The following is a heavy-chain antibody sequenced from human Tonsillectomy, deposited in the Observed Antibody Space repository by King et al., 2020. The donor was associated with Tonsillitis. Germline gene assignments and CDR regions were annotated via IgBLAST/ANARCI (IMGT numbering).Heavy chain of an antibody. D-gene: IGHD5-12*01. CDR3: AHTTYSAYDFSAFDI. Sequence: ITLQESGPTLVKPTQTLRLTCTLSGISLTTSGVGVGWIRQPPGKALEWLALIYWNDDKRYSPSLKSRDTITKDTSKNQVVLTMTNMDPVDTATYYCAHTTYSAYDFSAFDIWGQGTLVTVSS. V-gene: IGHV2-5*01. CDR2: IYWNDDK. CDR1: GISLTTSGVG. J-gene: IGHJ3*02.